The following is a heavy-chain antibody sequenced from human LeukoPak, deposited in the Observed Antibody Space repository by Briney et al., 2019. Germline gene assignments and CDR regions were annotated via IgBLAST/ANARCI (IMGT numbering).Heavy chain of an antibody. V-gene: IGHV3-7*03. J-gene: IGHJ4*02. CDR1: AFTFSGYW. CDR3: ARDGGYCSGGTCYSTY. CDR2: IKQDGSEK. Sequence: GGSLRLSCVASAFTFSGYWMTWVRQAPGKGLEWVASIKQDGSEKYYVDSVKGRFIISRDNAKNSLYLQMNSLRAEDTAVYYCARDGGYCSGGTCYSTYWAQGTLVTVSS. D-gene: IGHD2-15*01.